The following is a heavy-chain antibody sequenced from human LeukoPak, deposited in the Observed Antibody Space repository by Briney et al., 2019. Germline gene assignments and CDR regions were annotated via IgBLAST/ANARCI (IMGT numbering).Heavy chain of an antibody. J-gene: IGHJ4*02. D-gene: IGHD5-18*01. CDR1: GGSISSYY. CDR2: IYYSGST. V-gene: IGHV4-59*01. CDR3: ASSLGGYSYGYPLGY. Sequence: SETLPLTCTVSGGSISSYYWSWIRQPPGKGLEWIGYIYYSGSTNYNPSLKSRVTISVDTSKNQFSLKLSSVTAADTAVYYCASSLGGYSYGYPLGYWGQGTLVTASS.